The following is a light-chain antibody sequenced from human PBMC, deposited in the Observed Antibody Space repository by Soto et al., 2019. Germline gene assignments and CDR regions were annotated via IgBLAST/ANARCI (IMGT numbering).Light chain of an antibody. CDR3: QQSYSAPVT. CDR2: AAS. CDR1: QSISSY. Sequence: DIQMTQSPSSLSASIGDRVTITCRASQSISSYLNWFQQKPGEAPKLLIQAASSLQSGVPSRFRGSGSGTDFTLAINSLQPEDFAVYYCQQSYSAPVTFGQGTKL. J-gene: IGKJ2*01. V-gene: IGKV1-39*01.